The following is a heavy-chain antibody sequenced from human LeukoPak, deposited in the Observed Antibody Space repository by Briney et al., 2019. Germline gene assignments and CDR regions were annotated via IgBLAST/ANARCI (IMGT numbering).Heavy chain of an antibody. J-gene: IGHJ6*02. CDR2: INAGNGNT. CDR1: GYTFTSYA. D-gene: IGHD6-13*01. V-gene: IGHV1-3*01. Sequence: ASVKVSCKASGYTFTSYAMHWVRQAPGQRLEWMGWINAGNGNTKYSQKFQGRVTITRDTSASTAYMELSSLRSEDTAVYYCARVPDTPGIAAAVVAWVYGMDVRGQGTTVTVSS. CDR3: ARVPDTPGIAAAVVAWVYGMDV.